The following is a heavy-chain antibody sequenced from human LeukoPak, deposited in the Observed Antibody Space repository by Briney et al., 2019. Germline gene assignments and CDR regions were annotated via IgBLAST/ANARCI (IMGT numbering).Heavy chain of an antibody. D-gene: IGHD4-23*01. CDR3: ARGSMTTVVTAYFDY. CDR1: GSSISSGGYY. J-gene: IGHJ4*02. V-gene: IGHV4-31*03. CDR2: IYYSGST. Sequence: SETLSLTCTVSGSSISSGGYYWSWIRQHPGKGLEWIGYIYYSGSTYYNPSLKSRVTISVDTSKNQFSLKLSSVTAADTAVYYCARGSMTTVVTAYFDYWGQGTLVTVSS.